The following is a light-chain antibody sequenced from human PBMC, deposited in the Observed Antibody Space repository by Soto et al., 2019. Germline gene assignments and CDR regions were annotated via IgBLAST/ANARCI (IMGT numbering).Light chain of an antibody. CDR2: RNN. CDR3: AAWDDSLSGVV. Sequence: QSVLPQPPSASGTPGQRVTLPRSGSNSNIGNNYVYWYQQRPGTAPKLLIYRNNQRHSGLPDRFSGSKSGTSASLAISGLRSEDEADYYCAAWDDSLSGVVFGGGTKVTAL. V-gene: IGLV1-47*01. CDR1: NSNIGNNY. J-gene: IGLJ2*01.